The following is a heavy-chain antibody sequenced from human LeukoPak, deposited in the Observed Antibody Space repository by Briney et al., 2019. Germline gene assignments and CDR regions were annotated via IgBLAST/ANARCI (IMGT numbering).Heavy chain of an antibody. CDR2: ISYDGSNK. V-gene: IGHV3-30*04. CDR3: VRGSVAVAGPTDY. D-gene: IGHD6-19*01. CDR1: GFTFSNYA. J-gene: IGHJ4*02. Sequence: GGSLRLPCAASGFTFSNYAMHWVRQIPGKGLEWVAVISYDGSNKYYADSVKGRFTISRDNSENTLYLQINSLRLEDSALYYCVRGSVAVAGPTDYWGQGTLVTVSS.